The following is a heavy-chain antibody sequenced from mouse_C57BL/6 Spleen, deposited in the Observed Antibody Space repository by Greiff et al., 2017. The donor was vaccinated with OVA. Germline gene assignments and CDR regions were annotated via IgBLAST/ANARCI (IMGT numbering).Heavy chain of an antibody. CDR3: ARPIYYGSSYVAWFAY. Sequence: EVQRVESGGGLVKPGGSLKLSCAASGFTFSDYGMHWVRQAPEQGLEWVAYISSGSSTIYYADTVKGRFTISRDNAKNTLFLQMTSLRSEDTAMYYGARPIYYGSSYVAWFAYWGQGTLVTVSA. D-gene: IGHD1-1*01. CDR1: GFTFSDYG. V-gene: IGHV5-17*01. J-gene: IGHJ3*01. CDR2: ISSGSSTI.